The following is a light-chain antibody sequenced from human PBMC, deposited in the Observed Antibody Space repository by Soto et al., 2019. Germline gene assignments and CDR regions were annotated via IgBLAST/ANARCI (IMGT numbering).Light chain of an antibody. V-gene: IGKV3-15*01. J-gene: IGKJ2*01. CDR3: QQYNNWPQT. CDR1: QRVSSN. CDR2: GAS. Sequence: EIVMTQSPATLSVSPGERATISCRASQRVSSNLAWYQQKPGQAPRLLIYGASTRATGIPARFSGSVSGTEFTLTISSLQSEDFAVYYCQQYNNWPQTFGQGTKLEIK.